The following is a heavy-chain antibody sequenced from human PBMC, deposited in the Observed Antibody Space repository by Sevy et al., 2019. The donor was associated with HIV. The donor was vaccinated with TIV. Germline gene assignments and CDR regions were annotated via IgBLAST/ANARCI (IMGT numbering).Heavy chain of an antibody. CDR2: VTPNSGAT. CDR3: AGQSLGWYNWFDP. Sequence: ASVKVSCKASGYNFYIHWVRQAPGQGLEWMGRVTPNSGATSYAQKFQDRVAMTMDTSINTAYLELSGLKSDDTAIYYCAGQSLGWYNWFDPWGQGTLVTVSS. V-gene: IGHV1-2*06. J-gene: IGHJ5*02. CDR1: GYNFY. D-gene: IGHD6-19*01.